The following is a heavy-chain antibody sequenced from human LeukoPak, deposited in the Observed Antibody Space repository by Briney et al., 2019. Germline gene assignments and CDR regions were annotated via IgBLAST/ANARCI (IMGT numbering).Heavy chain of an antibody. CDR2: IYYSGST. Sequence: SETLSLTCTVSGGSISSYYWSWIRQPPGKGLEWIGYIYYSGSTNYNPSLKSRVTLSVDTSKNQFSLKLSSVTAADTAVYYCARSQLASRYYFDYWGQGTLVTVSS. CDR3: ARSQLASRYYFDY. D-gene: IGHD1-1*01. J-gene: IGHJ4*02. V-gene: IGHV4-59*08. CDR1: GGSISSYY.